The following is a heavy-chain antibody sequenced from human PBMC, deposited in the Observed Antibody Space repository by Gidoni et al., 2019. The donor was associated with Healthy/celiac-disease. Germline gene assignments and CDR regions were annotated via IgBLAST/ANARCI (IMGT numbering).Heavy chain of an antibody. D-gene: IGHD4-17*01. CDR3: ARHGDMTTKDYYYYYGMDV. CDR2: IDPSDSYT. Sequence: EVQLVQSGAEVKKPGESLRISCKGSGYSFTSYWISWVRQMPGNGLEWMGRIDPSDSYTNYSPSFQGHVTISADKSISTAYLQWSSLKASDTAMYYCARHGDMTTKDYYYYYGMDVWGQGTTVTVSS. V-gene: IGHV5-10-1*01. J-gene: IGHJ6*02. CDR1: GYSFTSYW.